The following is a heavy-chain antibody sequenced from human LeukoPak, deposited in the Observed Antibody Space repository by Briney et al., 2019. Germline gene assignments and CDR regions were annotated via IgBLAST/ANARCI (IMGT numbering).Heavy chain of an antibody. Sequence: GGSLRLSCAASGFTFSSYAMSWVRQAPGKGLEWVSAISGSAGRTYYADSVKGRFTISRDNSKNTLYLQMNSLRAEDTAVYYCAKHGSYYGPFDYWGQGTLVTVSS. D-gene: IGHD1-26*01. CDR1: GFTFSSYA. V-gene: IGHV3-23*01. CDR3: AKHGSYYGPFDY. CDR2: ISGSAGRT. J-gene: IGHJ4*02.